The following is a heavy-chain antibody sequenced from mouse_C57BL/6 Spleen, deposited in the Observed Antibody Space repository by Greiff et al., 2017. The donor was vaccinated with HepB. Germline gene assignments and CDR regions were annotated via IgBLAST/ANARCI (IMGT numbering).Heavy chain of an antibody. Sequence: EVQLQQSGPELVKPGASVKISCKASGYTFTDYYMNWVKQSHGKSLEWIGDINPNNGGTSYNQKFKGKATLTVDKSSSTAYMELRSLTSEDSAVYYCARMNYPYYFDYWGQGTTLTVSS. CDR1: GYTFTDYY. J-gene: IGHJ2*01. CDR2: INPNNGGT. D-gene: IGHD2-1*01. V-gene: IGHV1-26*01. CDR3: ARMNYPYYFDY.